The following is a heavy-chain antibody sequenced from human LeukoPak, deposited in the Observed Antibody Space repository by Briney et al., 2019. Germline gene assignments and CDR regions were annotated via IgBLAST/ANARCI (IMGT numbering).Heavy chain of an antibody. CDR3: ATIHRYSGSYGRFDP. D-gene: IGHD1-26*01. Sequence: PSETLSLTCTVSGGSISSSGYYWGWIRQPPGKGLEWIGSIYYSGITYYNPSLKSRVTISVDTSKNQFSLKLSSVTAADTAVYHCATIHRYSGSYGRFDPWGQGTLVTVSS. V-gene: IGHV4-39*01. CDR2: IYYSGIT. J-gene: IGHJ5*02. CDR1: GGSISSSGYY.